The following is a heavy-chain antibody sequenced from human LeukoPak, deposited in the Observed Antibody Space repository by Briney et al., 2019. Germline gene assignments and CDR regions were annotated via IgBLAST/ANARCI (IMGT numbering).Heavy chain of an antibody. Sequence: ASVKVSCKASGYTFTGYYLHWVRQAPGQGLEWMGWINPNSGGTNYAQKFQGRVTMTRDTSISTAYMELSSLRSDDTAVYYYSRGGGDYSDFWSSFYWVWGQGTLVSVSS. D-gene: IGHD3-3*02. V-gene: IGHV1-2*02. CDR1: GYTFTGYY. CDR2: INPNSGGT. CDR3: SRGGGDYSDFWSSFYWV. J-gene: IGHJ4*02.